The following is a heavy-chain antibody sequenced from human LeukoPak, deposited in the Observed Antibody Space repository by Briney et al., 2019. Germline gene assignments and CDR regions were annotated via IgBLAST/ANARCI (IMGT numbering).Heavy chain of an antibody. CDR1: GFTFSSYE. V-gene: IGHV3-48*03. D-gene: IGHD2-2*01. J-gene: IGHJ4*02. CDR2: ISSSGSTI. Sequence: SGGSLRLSCAASGFTFSSYEMNWVRQAPGKGLEWVSYISSSGSTIYYADSVKGRFTISRDNAKNSLYLQMNSLRAEDTAVYYCASYQVGYFDYWGQGTLVTVSS. CDR3: ASYQVGYFDY.